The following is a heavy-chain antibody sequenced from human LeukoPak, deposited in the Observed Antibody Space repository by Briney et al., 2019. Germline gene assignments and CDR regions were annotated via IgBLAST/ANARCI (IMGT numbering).Heavy chain of an antibody. CDR3: ARAGAATVTTIHFQH. Sequence: PSETLSLTCTVSGGSISSYYWSWIRQPPGKGLEWIGYIYYSGSTNYNPSLKSRVTISVDTSKNQFSLKLSSVTAADTAVYYCARAGAATVTTIHFQHWGQGTLVTVSS. J-gene: IGHJ1*01. CDR1: GGSISSYY. CDR2: IYYSGST. V-gene: IGHV4-59*12. D-gene: IGHD4-17*01.